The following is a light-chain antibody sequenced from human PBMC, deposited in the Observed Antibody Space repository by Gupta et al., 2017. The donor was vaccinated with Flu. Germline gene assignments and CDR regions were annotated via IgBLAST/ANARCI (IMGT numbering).Light chain of an antibody. CDR1: TSDVGGYNS. CDR3: SSYKSGMTLVVA. Sequence: QPALTQPASVHGSPGPSITISCTGATSDVGGYNSVSWYQQRPGTAPKLMIYEVSNRPSGISNRFSGSKSGNTASLTISGLQSEDEADYYCSSYKSGMTLVVAFGGGTKLTVL. V-gene: IGLV2-14*01. CDR2: EVS. J-gene: IGLJ2*01.